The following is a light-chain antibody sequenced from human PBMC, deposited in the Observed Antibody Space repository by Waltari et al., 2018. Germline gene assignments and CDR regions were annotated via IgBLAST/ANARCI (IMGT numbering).Light chain of an antibody. V-gene: IGLV3-21*04. Sequence: SYVLTQPPSVSVAPGDTARVTCGGDNIGRKTVHWYQQKPGQAPILVSSHDIDRPSGLPERFSGYTYGNTATLTISRVVAGDEADYYCQVWDVSSDHLYVFGTGTRVTV. CDR3: QVWDVSSDHLYV. J-gene: IGLJ1*01. CDR2: HDI. CDR1: NIGRKT.